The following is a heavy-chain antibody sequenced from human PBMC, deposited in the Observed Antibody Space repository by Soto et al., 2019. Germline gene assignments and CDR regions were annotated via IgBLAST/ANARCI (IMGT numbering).Heavy chain of an antibody. J-gene: IGHJ4*02. D-gene: IGHD3-3*01. CDR1: GGSISSYY. CDR2: IYFSGST. CDR3: ATHRSGRFLEWLPEGSLGY. V-gene: IGHV4-59*08. Sequence: SETLSLTCTVSGGSISSYYWSWIRQPPGKGLEWIGYIYFSGSTSYSPSLKSRLTISLNTSNNQFSLKLTSVTAADTAVYYCATHRSGRFLEWLPEGSLGYWGQGTLVTAPQ.